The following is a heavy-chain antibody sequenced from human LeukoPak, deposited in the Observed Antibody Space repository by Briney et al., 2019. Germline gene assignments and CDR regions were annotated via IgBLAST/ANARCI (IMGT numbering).Heavy chain of an antibody. Sequence: QPGGSLRLSCAASGFTFSSYAMHWVRQAPGKGLEWVAVISYDGSNKYYADSVKGRFTISRDNSKDTLYLQMNSLRAEDTAVYYCAREAGPYAFDIWGQGTMVTVSS. CDR1: GFTFSSYA. V-gene: IGHV3-30*01. CDR3: AREAGPYAFDI. J-gene: IGHJ3*02. CDR2: ISYDGSNK. D-gene: IGHD1-14*01.